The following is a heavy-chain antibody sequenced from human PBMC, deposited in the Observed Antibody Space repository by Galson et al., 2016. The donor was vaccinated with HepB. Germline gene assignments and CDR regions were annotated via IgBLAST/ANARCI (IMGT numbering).Heavy chain of an antibody. CDR2: ISADGTHT. CDR1: GFALGAFA. Sequence: SLRLSCAVSGFALGAFAMHWVRQTPGRGLEYVSSISADGTHTYYADSVKGRFTISRDFSKNTMYLQMSSLRTEDTAVYYCVKDRGRTIRAFDVWGQGTLVTVSS. V-gene: IGHV3-64D*06. CDR3: VKDRGRTIRAFDV. D-gene: IGHD5-24*01. J-gene: IGHJ4*02.